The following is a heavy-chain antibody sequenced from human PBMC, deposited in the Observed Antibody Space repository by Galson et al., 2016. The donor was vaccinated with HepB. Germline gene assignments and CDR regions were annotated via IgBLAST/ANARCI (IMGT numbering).Heavy chain of an antibody. D-gene: IGHD3-22*01. CDR2: ITADSTST. CDR1: GFTFSSHA. J-gene: IGHJ4*02. Sequence: SLRLSCAASGFTFSSHAMHWVRQAPGKGLEWVSSITADSTSTFYADSVKGRFTMSIDNSRSTLYLQMNSLRAEDTAIYYCARDPASFYYDSRFHPHADWGQGTLVTVPS. V-gene: IGHV3-23*01. CDR3: ARDPASFYYDSRFHPHAD.